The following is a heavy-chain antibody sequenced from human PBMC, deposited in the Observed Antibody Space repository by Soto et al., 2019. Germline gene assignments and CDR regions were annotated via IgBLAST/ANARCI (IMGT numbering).Heavy chain of an antibody. V-gene: IGHV3-73*01. CDR2: IRTKTNSYAT. CDR1: GFAFSGSG. CDR3: METLTPMDV. D-gene: IGHD4-17*01. Sequence: EVQLVESGGGLVQPGGSLKLSCAASGFAFSGSGIHWVRQASGKGLEWVGHIRTKTNSYATEYAPSVRGRFTISRDDSKNPAYLQMASLKTEDTAVYYCMETLTPMDVGGQGTTVTVSS. J-gene: IGHJ6*02.